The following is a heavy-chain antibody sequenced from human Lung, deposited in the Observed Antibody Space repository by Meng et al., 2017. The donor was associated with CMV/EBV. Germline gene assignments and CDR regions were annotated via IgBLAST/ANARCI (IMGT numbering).Heavy chain of an antibody. CDR2: INWDGTST. CDR1: GFSFDDFA. V-gene: IGHV3-43D*03. Sequence: EVHLVGSGGVVVRAGGSLRLSCAGSGFSFDDFAMHWVRQAPGKGLEWVSHINWDGTSTYYADSVKGRFIISRDNIRNLLYLQMNSLTVEDSALYYCTKGRTREYFQHWGQGTLVTVSS. J-gene: IGHJ1*01. CDR3: TKGRTREYFQH.